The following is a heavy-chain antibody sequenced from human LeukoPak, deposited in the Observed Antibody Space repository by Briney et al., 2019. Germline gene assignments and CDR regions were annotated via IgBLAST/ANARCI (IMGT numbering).Heavy chain of an antibody. CDR3: ARDLYGSGSFGY. V-gene: IGHV1-2*02. D-gene: IGHD3-10*01. CDR1: GYTFTDYY. J-gene: IGHJ4*02. Sequence: ASVKVSCKASGYTFTDYYMHWVRQAPGQGRERMGWINPNSGGTNYAQEFQGRVTMTRDTSISTAYMELSSLKSDDTAVYYCARDLYGSGSFGYWGQGTLVTVSS. CDR2: INPNSGGT.